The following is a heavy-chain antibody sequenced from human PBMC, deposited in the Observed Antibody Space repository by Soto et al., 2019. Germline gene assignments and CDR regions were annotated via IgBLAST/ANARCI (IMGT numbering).Heavy chain of an antibody. D-gene: IGHD3-10*01. CDR2: ISAYNGNT. J-gene: IGHJ5*02. Sequence: ASVKVSCKASGYTFTSYGISWVRQAPGQGLEWMGWISAYNGNTNYAQKLQGRVTMTTDTFTSTAYMELRSLRSDDTAVYYCARVPAGYYYGSEMYNWFDPWGQGTLVTVSS. V-gene: IGHV1-18*01. CDR3: ARVPAGYYYGSEMYNWFDP. CDR1: GYTFTSYG.